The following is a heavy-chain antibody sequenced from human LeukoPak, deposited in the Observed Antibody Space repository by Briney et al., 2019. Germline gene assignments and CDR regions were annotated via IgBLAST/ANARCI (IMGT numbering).Heavy chain of an antibody. Sequence: ASVKVSCKASGYTFTSYYMHWVRQAPGQGLEWMGGIIPIFGTANYAQKFQGRVTITADESTSTAYMELSSLRSEGTAVYYCARGRVSSSWYSYHYYYMDVWGKGTTVTVSS. V-gene: IGHV1-69*13. J-gene: IGHJ6*03. D-gene: IGHD6-13*01. CDR2: IIPIFGTA. CDR1: GYTFTSYY. CDR3: ARGRVSSSWYSYHYYYMDV.